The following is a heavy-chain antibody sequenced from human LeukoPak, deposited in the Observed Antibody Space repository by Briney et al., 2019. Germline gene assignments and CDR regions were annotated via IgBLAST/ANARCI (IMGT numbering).Heavy chain of an antibody. Sequence: GESLKISCKGSGYSFTSYWIGWVRQMPGKGLEWMGNIYPGDSDTRYSPSFQGQVTISADKSSSTAYLRWSSLKASDTAMYYCARQLEGNTMIRGVIFYGVDAWGQGTTVTVSS. J-gene: IGHJ6*02. CDR3: ARQLEGNTMIRGVIFYGVDA. CDR2: IYPGDSDT. CDR1: GYSFTSYW. D-gene: IGHD3-10*01. V-gene: IGHV5-51*01.